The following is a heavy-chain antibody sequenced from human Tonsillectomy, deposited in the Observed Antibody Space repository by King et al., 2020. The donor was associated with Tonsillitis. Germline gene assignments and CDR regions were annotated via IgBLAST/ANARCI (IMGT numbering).Heavy chain of an antibody. J-gene: IGHJ6*03. D-gene: IGHD3-10*01. Sequence: VQLPQWGAGLLKPSETLSLTCAIYGGSFRGYYWSWIRQPPGKGLEWSGEIDHSGSTNYNSSLKSRVTISVDTSKNQFSLKLTSVTAADTAVYYCARGRVYGSGSYLDYYYYMDVWGKGTTVTVSS. CDR2: IDHSGST. V-gene: IGHV4-34*01. CDR1: GGSFRGYY. CDR3: ARGRVYGSGSYLDYYYYMDV.